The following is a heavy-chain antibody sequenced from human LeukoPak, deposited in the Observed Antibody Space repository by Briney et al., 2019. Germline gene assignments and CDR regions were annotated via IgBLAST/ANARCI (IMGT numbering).Heavy chain of an antibody. Sequence: SVKVSCKASGGTFSSYAISWVRQAPGQGLEWMGGIIPILGTANYAQKFQGRVTITADKSTSTAYMELSSLRSEDTAVYYCARGATEYGSGYYYYYMDVWGKGTTVTVSS. J-gene: IGHJ6*03. V-gene: IGHV1-69*06. CDR3: ARGATEYGSGYYYYYMDV. D-gene: IGHD3-10*01. CDR2: IIPILGTA. CDR1: GGTFSSYA.